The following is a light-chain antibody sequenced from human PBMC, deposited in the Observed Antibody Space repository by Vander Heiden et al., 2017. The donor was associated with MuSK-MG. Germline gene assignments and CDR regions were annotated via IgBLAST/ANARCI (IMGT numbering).Light chain of an antibody. CDR2: SAS. CDR1: QGIKDD. CDR3: LQEYAYPLT. V-gene: IGKV1-6*01. J-gene: IGKJ4*01. Sequence: AIQMTQSPSSLSASVGDRVTITCRASQGIKDDLGWYQQKAGKAPKLLIYSASNVQPGVPPRFSGSGSGTDFTLTINSLQPEDFATYYCLQEYAYPLTFGGGTKVDIK.